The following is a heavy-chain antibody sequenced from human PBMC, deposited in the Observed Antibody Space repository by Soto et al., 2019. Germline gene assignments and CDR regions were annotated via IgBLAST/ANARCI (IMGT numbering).Heavy chain of an antibody. V-gene: IGHV3-30*09. Sequence: QEQLVESGGGVVQPGRPLRLSCAASEFTFSPYPMHWVRQAPGKGLEWVAVISFDGATKYYADSVKGRFAISRDNSMNTLYLQMNSLRTEPTPVYYCAKDQSATANSYHAMDVWGPGTTVTVSS. J-gene: IGHJ6*02. CDR3: AKDQSATANSYHAMDV. D-gene: IGHD6-25*01. CDR1: EFTFSPYP. CDR2: ISFDGATK.